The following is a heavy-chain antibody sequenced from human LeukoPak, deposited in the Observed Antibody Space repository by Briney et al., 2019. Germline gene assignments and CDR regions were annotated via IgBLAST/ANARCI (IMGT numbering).Heavy chain of an antibody. V-gene: IGHV4-61*02. J-gene: IGHJ4*02. D-gene: IGHD3-10*01. CDR2: IYTSEST. Sequence: SETLSLTCSVSGGSISSSNYYWSWIRQPAGKGLEWIGRIYTSESTNYNPSLKSRVTISVDTSRNQFSLKLSSVTAADTAVYYCARRSYYGSGSYRYWGQGTLVTVSS. CDR1: GGSISSSNYY. CDR3: ARRSYYGSGSYRY.